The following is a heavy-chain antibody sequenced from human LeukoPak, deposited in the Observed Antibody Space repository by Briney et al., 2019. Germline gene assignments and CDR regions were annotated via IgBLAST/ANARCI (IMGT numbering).Heavy chain of an antibody. Sequence: SETLSLTCTVSGGSISSSSYYWGWIRQPPGKGLEWIGSIYYSGSTYYNPSLKSRVTISVDTSKNQFSLKLSSVTAADTAVYYCASYVLRLLPWGYFDLWGRGTLVTVSS. D-gene: IGHD3-3*01. CDR1: GGSISSSSYY. CDR2: IYYSGST. V-gene: IGHV4-39*01. CDR3: ASYVLRLLPWGYFDL. J-gene: IGHJ2*01.